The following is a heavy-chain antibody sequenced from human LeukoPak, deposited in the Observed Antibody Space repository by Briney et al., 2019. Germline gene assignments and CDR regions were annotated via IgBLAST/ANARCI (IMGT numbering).Heavy chain of an antibody. Sequence: GGSLRLSCAASGFTFSSYSMNWVRQAPGKGLEWVSSISSSSSYIYYADSVKGRFTISRDNAKNSLYLQMNSLRAEDTAVYYCARDVLWFGELWFDPRGQGTLVTVSS. D-gene: IGHD3-10*01. J-gene: IGHJ5*02. V-gene: IGHV3-21*01. CDR2: ISSSSSYI. CDR1: GFTFSSYS. CDR3: ARDVLWFGELWFDP.